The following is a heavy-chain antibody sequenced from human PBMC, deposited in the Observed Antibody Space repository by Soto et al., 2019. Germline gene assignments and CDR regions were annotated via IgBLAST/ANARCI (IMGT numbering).Heavy chain of an antibody. J-gene: IGHJ2*01. CDR1: SFTFSDYS. CDR2: ISGSGSYI. D-gene: IGHD1-20*01. CDR3: AITYRSAPYSIDL. V-gene: IGHV3-21*01. Sequence: GGTLRLACAVSSFTFSDYSMNWVRQAPGKGLEWVASISGSGSYIYYADSAKGRFTISRDNAKRSLYVQMNRLSAEDTAVYYCAITYRSAPYSIDLSGPGTLLTVS.